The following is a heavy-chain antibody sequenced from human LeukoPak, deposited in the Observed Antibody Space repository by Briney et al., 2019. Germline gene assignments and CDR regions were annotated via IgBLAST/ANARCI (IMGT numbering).Heavy chain of an antibody. Sequence: ASETLSLTCAVYGGSFSGYYWSWIRQPPGKGLEWIGEMYLSGTTHSNPSVKSRVTISIDKSKNQFFLNLSSVTAADTAVYYCAGLVGRYSSGLYYYYFDYWGQGTLVTVSS. J-gene: IGHJ4*02. CDR1: GGSFSGYY. V-gene: IGHV4-34*01. D-gene: IGHD3-22*01. CDR2: MYLSGTT. CDR3: AGLVGRYSSGLYYYYFDY.